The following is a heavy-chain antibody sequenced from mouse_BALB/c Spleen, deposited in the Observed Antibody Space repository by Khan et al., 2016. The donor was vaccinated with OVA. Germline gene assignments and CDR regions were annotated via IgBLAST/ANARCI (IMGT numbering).Heavy chain of an antibody. V-gene: IGHV1S34*01. Sequence: LVKTGASVKISCKASGYSFTGHYMHWVRQNLGKSLEWIGYISCYNGATSYNQKFKGKATFTVDTSSSTAYMQFYSLTSEDSAVYYCARSHLLWVYAMDYWGQGTSVTVSS. CDR3: ARSHLLWVYAMDY. CDR2: ISCYNGAT. CDR1: GYSFTGHY. J-gene: IGHJ4*01. D-gene: IGHD2-1*01.